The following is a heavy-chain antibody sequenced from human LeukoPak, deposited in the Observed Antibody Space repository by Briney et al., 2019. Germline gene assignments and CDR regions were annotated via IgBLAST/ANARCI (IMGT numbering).Heavy chain of an antibody. D-gene: IGHD3-10*01. V-gene: IGHV3-74*01. CDR1: GFTLSGYW. CDR2: INSDGSST. CDR3: VRRSTFYSGSGSYPHFDS. J-gene: IGHJ4*02. Sequence: PGGSLRLSCAASGFTLSGYWMHWIRQVPGRGQVWVADINSDGSSTSYANSVKGRFTISRDNAKNKVYLQMTNLRAEDTAVYYCVRRSTFYSGSGSYPHFDSWGRGTLVTVSS.